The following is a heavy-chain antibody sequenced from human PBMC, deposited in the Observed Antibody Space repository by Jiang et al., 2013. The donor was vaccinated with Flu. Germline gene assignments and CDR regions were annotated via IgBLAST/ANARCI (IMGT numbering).Heavy chain of an antibody. CDR3: ARQNGTRYYPHLDY. Sequence: EVKKPGESLTISCQGSGYRFGSYWIGWVRQRPGRGLEWMGIIYPGDSDVRYSPSFEGQVTISVDRSVNVAYLHWSSLKASDTATYFCARQNGTRYYPHLDYWGRGTLVTVSS. J-gene: IGHJ4*02. D-gene: IGHD3/OR15-3a*01. V-gene: IGHV5-51*01. CDR1: GYRFGSYW. CDR2: IYPGDSDV.